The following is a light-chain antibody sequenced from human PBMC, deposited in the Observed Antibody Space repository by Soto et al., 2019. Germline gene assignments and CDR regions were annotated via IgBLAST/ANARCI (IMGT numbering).Light chain of an antibody. CDR2: AAS. CDR1: QSISSY. V-gene: IGKV1-39*01. J-gene: IGKJ1*01. CDR3: QQSYVAPPT. Sequence: DIQMTQSPSSLSASVGDRVTITCRASQSISSYLNWYQQKPGKAPKLLIYAASSLQSGVPSRFSGSGSGTDFTLTINSLQPEDFVIYYCQQSYVAPPTFGQGTKVDIK.